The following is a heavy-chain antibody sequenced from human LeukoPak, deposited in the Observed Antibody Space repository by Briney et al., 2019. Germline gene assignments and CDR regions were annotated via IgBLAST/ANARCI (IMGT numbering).Heavy chain of an antibody. CDR1: GFSFSNSW. D-gene: IGHD4-17*01. J-gene: IGHJ4*02. CDR2: MNQDGSEI. V-gene: IGHV3-7*01. Sequence: GGSRRLSCAASGFSFSNSWMTWVRLAPGKGLEWVANMNQDGSEIYYVDSVKGRFTISRDNTKNSLYLQLTSLRAEDTAVYYCAKNYGPLEYWGRGTLLTVSS. CDR3: AKNYGPLEY.